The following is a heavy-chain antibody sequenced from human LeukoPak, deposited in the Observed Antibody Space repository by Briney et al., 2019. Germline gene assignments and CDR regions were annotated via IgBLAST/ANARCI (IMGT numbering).Heavy chain of an antibody. V-gene: IGHV4-34*01. CDR3: ARGPYYYDSSGLRD. Sequence: PSETLSLTCAVYGGSFSDYYWSWIRQPPGKGLEWIGEINHSGRINYNPSLKSRVTISVDTSKNQFSLKLSSVTTADTAVYYCARGPYYYDSSGLRDWGQGTLVTVSS. D-gene: IGHD3-22*01. J-gene: IGHJ4*02. CDR1: GGSFSDYY. CDR2: INHSGRI.